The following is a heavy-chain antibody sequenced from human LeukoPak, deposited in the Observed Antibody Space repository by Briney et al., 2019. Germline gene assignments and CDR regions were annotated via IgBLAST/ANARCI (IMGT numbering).Heavy chain of an antibody. CDR3: ARELGAKTGYFDY. J-gene: IGHJ4*02. V-gene: IGHV1-69*04. Sequence: SVKVSCKASGGTFSSYTISWVRQAPGQGLEWMGRIIPILGIANYAQKFQGRVTITADKSTSTAYMELSSLRSEDTAVYYCARELGAKTGYFDYWGQGTLVTVSS. D-gene: IGHD1-26*01. CDR2: IIPILGIA. CDR1: GGTFSSYT.